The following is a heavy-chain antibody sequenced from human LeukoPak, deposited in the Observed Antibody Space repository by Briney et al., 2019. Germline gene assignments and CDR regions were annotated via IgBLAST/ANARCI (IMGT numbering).Heavy chain of an antibody. CDR2: ISSSSSTI. V-gene: IGHV3-48*01. CDR1: GFTFSSYS. Sequence: GGSLRLSCAASGFTFSSYSMNWVRQAPGKGLEWVSYISSSSSTIYYADSVKGRFTISRDNAKNSLYLQMNSLRAEDTVVYYCARDPKYNYNYVNAFDIWGQGTMVTVSS. CDR3: ARDPKYNYNYVNAFDI. D-gene: IGHD1-7*01. J-gene: IGHJ3*02.